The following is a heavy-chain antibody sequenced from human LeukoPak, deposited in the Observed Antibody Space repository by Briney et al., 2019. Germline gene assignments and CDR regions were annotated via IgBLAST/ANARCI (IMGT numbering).Heavy chain of an antibody. J-gene: IGHJ4*02. CDR2: ISAYNGNT. CDR1: GYTFISYG. Sequence: ASVKVSCKAPGYTFISYGINWVRQAPGQGLEWMGWISAYNGNTNCAQKLQGRVTMTTDTSTSTAYMELRSLRSDDTAVYYCARSIAAAGDFDYWGQGTLVTVSS. V-gene: IGHV1-18*01. D-gene: IGHD6-13*01. CDR3: ARSIAAAGDFDY.